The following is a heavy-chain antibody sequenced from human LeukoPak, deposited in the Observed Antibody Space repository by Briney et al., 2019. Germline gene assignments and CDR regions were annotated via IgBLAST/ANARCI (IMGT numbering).Heavy chain of an antibody. D-gene: IGHD3-3*01. CDR3: ARGFSTIFGVVIIQRPADYYYGMDV. J-gene: IGHJ6*02. Sequence: SETLSLTCTVSGGSISGYYWSWIRQPPGKGLEWIGEINHSGSTNYNPSLKSRVTISVDTSKNQFSLKLSSVTAADTAVYYCARGFSTIFGVVIIQRPADYYYGMDVWGQGTTVTVSS. CDR2: INHSGST. V-gene: IGHV4-34*01. CDR1: GGSISGYY.